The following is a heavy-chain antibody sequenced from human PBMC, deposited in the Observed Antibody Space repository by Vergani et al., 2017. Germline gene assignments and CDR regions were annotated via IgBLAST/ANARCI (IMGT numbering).Heavy chain of an antibody. V-gene: IGHV3-23*01. Sequence: EVQLLESGGGLVQPGGSLRLSCAASGFTFSSYAMSWVRQAPGKGLEWVSAISGSGGSTYYADSVKGRFTISRDNSKNTLYLQMNSLRAEDTAVYYCARGRTYYDFWSGYSISNYYYYMDVWGKGTTVTVSS. CDR3: ARGRTYYDFWSGYSISNYYYYMDV. J-gene: IGHJ6*03. D-gene: IGHD3-3*01. CDR2: ISGSGGST. CDR1: GFTFSSYA.